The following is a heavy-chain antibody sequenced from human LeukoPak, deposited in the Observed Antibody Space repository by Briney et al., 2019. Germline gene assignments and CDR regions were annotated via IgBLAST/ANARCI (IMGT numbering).Heavy chain of an antibody. Sequence: GGSLRLSCAASGFTFSSYSMNWVRQAPGKGLEWVAVISYDGSDKYYADSVKGRFTISRDNSKNTLYLQMNSLRAEDTAVYYCAKVLGYSFGYFEYWGQGTLVTVSS. CDR3: AKVLGYSFGYFEY. V-gene: IGHV3-30*18. CDR2: ISYDGSDK. CDR1: GFTFSSYS. D-gene: IGHD5-18*01. J-gene: IGHJ4*02.